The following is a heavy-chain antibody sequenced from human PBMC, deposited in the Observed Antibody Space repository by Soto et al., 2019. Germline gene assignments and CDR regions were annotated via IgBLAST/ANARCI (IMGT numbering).Heavy chain of an antibody. Sequence: ASVKVSCKASGYTFFTYDISWVRQAPGQGLEWMGWISTYSGDTKYAQKFQGRVTMTTDTSTTTAYLELRSLRSDDTAVYYCARHHGNTTSENWFGTWGQGTLATVSS. D-gene: IGHD3-3*01. V-gene: IGHV1-18*01. CDR1: GYTFFTYD. J-gene: IGHJ5*02. CDR3: ARHHGNTTSENWFGT. CDR2: ISTYSGDT.